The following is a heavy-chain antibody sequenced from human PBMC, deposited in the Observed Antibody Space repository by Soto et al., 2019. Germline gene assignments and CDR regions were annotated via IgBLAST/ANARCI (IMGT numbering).Heavy chain of an antibody. J-gene: IGHJ4*02. D-gene: IGHD3-22*01. V-gene: IGHV4-4*07. Sequence: SETLSLTCSVSGDSISRYYWSWIRQSAGKGLEWIGRTYITGDTNYNPSLKGRVTMSVDGSKNQLSLRLSSVTAADTAVYYCARLDDSSGYYYVFDYWGQGTLVTVSS. CDR2: TYITGDT. CDR3: ARLDDSSGYYYVFDY. CDR1: GDSISRYY.